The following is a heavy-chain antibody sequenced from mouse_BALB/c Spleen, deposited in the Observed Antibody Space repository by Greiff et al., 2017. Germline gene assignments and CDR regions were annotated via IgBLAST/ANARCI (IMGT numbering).Heavy chain of an antibody. CDR3: ARGQLGDYFDY. Sequence: VQLQQSGPELVKPGASVKISCKASGYAFSSSWMNWVKQRPGQGLEWIGRIYPGDGDTNYNEKFKGKATLTADKSSSTAYMQLSSLTSEDSAVYFCARGQLGDYFDYWGQGTTLTVSS. D-gene: IGHD3-1*01. CDR1: GYAFSSSW. J-gene: IGHJ2*01. V-gene: IGHV1-82*01. CDR2: IYPGDGDT.